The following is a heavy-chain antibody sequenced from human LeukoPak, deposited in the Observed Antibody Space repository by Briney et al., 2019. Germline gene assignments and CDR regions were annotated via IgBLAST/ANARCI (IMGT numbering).Heavy chain of an antibody. V-gene: IGHV4-30-2*01. J-gene: IGHJ4*02. CDR1: GGSISSGGYY. Sequence: PSETLSLTCTVSGGSISSGGYYWSWIRQPPGKGLEWIGYIYHSGRTYYNPSLKSRVTISVDRSKNQSSLKLSSVTAADTAVYYCARKFGHFDYWGQGTLVTVSS. CDR3: ARKFGHFDY. D-gene: IGHD3-16*01. CDR2: IYHSGRT.